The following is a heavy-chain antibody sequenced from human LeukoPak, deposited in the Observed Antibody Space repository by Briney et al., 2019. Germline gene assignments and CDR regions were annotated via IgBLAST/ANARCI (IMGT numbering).Heavy chain of an antibody. CDR2: IYYSGST. V-gene: IGHV4-39*01. Sequence: SETLSLTCTVSGGSISSNDYYWGWIRQPPGKGLEWIGSIYYSGSTYYNPSLKSRVTISVDTSKNQFSLKLSSVTAADTAVYYCARHAGKWVVVPAAPMDVWGKGTTVTVSS. CDR3: ARHAGKWVVVPAAPMDV. D-gene: IGHD2-2*01. J-gene: IGHJ6*03. CDR1: GGSISSNDYY.